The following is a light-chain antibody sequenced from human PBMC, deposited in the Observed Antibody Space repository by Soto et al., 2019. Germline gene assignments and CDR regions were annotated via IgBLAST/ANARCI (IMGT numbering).Light chain of an antibody. V-gene: IGLV2-14*01. Sequence: QSALTQPACVSVSPGQSITSPCTGTSSDVGGYNYVSWYQQHPGKAPKLMIYEVSNRPSGVSNRFSGSKSGNTASLTVSGLQAEDEADYYCSSYTSSSYYVFGTGTKV. J-gene: IGLJ1*01. CDR3: SSYTSSSYYV. CDR2: EVS. CDR1: SSDVGGYNY.